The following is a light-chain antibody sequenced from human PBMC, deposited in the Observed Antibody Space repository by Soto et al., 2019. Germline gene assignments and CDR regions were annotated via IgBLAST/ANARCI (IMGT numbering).Light chain of an antibody. CDR2: DNN. Sequence: VLTQPPSVSAAPGQKVTISCSGSSXNIGNNYVSWYQQLPGTAPKLLIYDNNKRPSGIPDRFSGSKSGTSATLGITGLQTGDEADYYCGTWDSSLSAVVFGGGTKVTVL. CDR1: SXNIGNNY. CDR3: GTWDSSLSAVV. V-gene: IGLV1-51*01. J-gene: IGLJ2*01.